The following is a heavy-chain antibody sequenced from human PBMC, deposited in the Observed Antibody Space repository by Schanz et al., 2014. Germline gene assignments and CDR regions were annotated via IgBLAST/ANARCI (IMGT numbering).Heavy chain of an antibody. CDR1: GFTVSSDH. Sequence: VLLVESGGGLVKPGGSLRLSCVVSGFTVSSDHMSWVRQAPGKGLEWVAVIWNNGVTKYYADSVRGRFTISRDNSKNTLYLQMNSLRADDTAVYFCARAHGNNWYGKGLDYWGQGTQVTVSS. D-gene: IGHD1-1*01. V-gene: IGHV3-33*01. CDR2: IWNNGVTK. CDR3: ARAHGNNWYGKGLDY. J-gene: IGHJ4*02.